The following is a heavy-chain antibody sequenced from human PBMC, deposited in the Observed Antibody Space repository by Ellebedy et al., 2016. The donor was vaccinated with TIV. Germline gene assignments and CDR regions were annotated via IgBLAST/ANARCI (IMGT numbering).Heavy chain of an antibody. CDR2: VSGYNGNT. CDR3: ARDNYGDRYGMDV. D-gene: IGHD4-11*01. CDR1: GYTFTSFG. V-gene: IGHV1-18*01. Sequence: ASVKVSXXASGYTFTSFGLSWVRQAPGQGLEWMGRVSGYNGNTNYAQKLQGRVTMTTDTSTSTAYMELRSLRSDDTAVYYCARDNYGDRYGMDVWGQGTTVTVSS. J-gene: IGHJ6*02.